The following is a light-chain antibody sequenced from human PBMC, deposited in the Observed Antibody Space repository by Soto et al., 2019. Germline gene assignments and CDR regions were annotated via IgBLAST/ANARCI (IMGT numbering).Light chain of an antibody. CDR1: QSVSTY. J-gene: IGKJ5*01. V-gene: IGKV3-11*01. Sequence: EIVLTQSPVTLSLSPGERATLSCRASQSVSTYLAWYQQKPGQAPRLLIYDASNRATGIPARFSGSGSGTEFTLTISSLQSEDFAVYHCQQYNNWSFGQGTRLEI. CDR3: QQYNNWS. CDR2: DAS.